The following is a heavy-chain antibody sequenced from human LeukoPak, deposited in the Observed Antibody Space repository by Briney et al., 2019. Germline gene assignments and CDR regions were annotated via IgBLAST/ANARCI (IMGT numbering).Heavy chain of an antibody. CDR1: GYTFTSYG. V-gene: IGHV1-18*01. CDR3: ARSGYCSSTSCSVSGKYYYYYMDV. D-gene: IGHD2-2*01. J-gene: IGHJ6*03. Sequence: GASVKVSCKASGYTFTSYGISWVRQAPGQGLEWMGWISAYNGNTNYAQKLQGRVTMTTDTSTSTAYMELRSLRSDDTAVYYCARSGYCSSTSCSVSGKYYYYYMDVWGKGTTVTVSS. CDR2: ISAYNGNT.